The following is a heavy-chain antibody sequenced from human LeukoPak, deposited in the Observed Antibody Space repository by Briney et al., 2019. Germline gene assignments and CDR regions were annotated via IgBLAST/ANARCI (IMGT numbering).Heavy chain of an antibody. J-gene: IGHJ4*02. CDR1: GYTFTTYY. V-gene: IGHV1-46*01. D-gene: IGHD1-1*01. CDR2: INPSGGST. Sequence: GASVNVSCKAAGYTFTTYYRHWVRQAPGQGLEWMGTINPSGGSTSYAQKVQGRVTMTRDTSTSTVYMELSSLRSEDTAVYYCARGGRGEGTGTTRVAFDIWGQGSLVTVSS. CDR3: ARGGRGEGTGTTRVAFDI.